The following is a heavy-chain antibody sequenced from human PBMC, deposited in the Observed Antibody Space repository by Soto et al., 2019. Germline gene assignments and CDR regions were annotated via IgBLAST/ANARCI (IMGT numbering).Heavy chain of an antibody. D-gene: IGHD6-6*01. J-gene: IGHJ4*02. CDR2: IYYSGRT. V-gene: IGHV4-30-4*01. Sequence: QVQRQESAPGLVKPSRTLSPTSSVSGASFSSVDYYGTWIRQAPGEALEWIGYIYYSGRTLYNPSLKSRVTISIDTSKNQFSLKLISVSAADTAVYYCARDRSNSPDFFDDWGQGTLVTVSS. CDR3: ARDRSNSPDFFDD. CDR1: GASFSSVDYY.